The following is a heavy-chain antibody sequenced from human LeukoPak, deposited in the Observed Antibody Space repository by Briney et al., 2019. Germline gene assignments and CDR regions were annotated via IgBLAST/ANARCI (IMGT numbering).Heavy chain of an antibody. J-gene: IGHJ3*02. CDR1: GGSISSYY. CDR3: ARGGGSWYYDSSGHDAFDI. Sequence: PSETLSLTCTVSGGSISSYYWSWIRQPAGKGLEWIGRIYTSGSTNYNPSLKSRVTMSVDTSKNQFSLKPSSVTAADTAVYYCARGGGSWYYDSSGHDAFDIWGQGTMVTVSS. V-gene: IGHV4-4*07. CDR2: IYTSGST. D-gene: IGHD3-22*01.